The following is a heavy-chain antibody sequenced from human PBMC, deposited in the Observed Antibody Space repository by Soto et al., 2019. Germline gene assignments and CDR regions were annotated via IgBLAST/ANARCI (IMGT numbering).Heavy chain of an antibody. CDR3: AKVAPFILGSPI. CDR2: ITGSGGAV. V-gene: IGHV3-48*03. CDR1: GFDFSGSE. Sequence: EVKLVESGGDLVQPGRSLRLSCTASGFDFSGSEMNWFRQTPGKGLEWLAYITGSGGAVFHADSVKGRFSISRDNAKNSLFLEMNTLTADDAGVYYCAKVAPFILGSPIWGQGTLVTVSS. J-gene: IGHJ4*02. D-gene: IGHD2-21*01.